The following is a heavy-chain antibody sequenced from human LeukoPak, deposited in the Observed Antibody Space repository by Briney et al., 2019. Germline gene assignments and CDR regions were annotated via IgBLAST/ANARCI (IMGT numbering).Heavy chain of an antibody. CDR2: IIPILGIA. CDR1: GGTFSSYA. J-gene: IGHJ6*02. Sequence: SVKVSCKASGGTFSSYAISWVRQAPGQGLEWMGRIIPILGIANYAQKFQGRVTITADKSTSTAYMELSSLRSEDMAVYYCATPELAYCGGDCYSGYGMDVWGQGTTVTVSS. V-gene: IGHV1-69*04. D-gene: IGHD2-21*02. CDR3: ATPELAYCGGDCYSGYGMDV.